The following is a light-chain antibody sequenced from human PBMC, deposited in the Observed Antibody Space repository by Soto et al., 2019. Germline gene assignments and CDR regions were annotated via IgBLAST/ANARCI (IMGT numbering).Light chain of an antibody. CDR3: QQLWTYPLT. Sequence: DTQLTQSPSFLSASVGDRVSITCRASQAVSRSVGWYQQKPVKATKLLISAASTLHSGVPSRFSGSGSGTDFTLTISSLQPEDFATYYCQQLWTYPLTFGGGTKVEI. J-gene: IGKJ4*01. CDR1: QAVSRS. V-gene: IGKV1-9*01. CDR2: AAS.